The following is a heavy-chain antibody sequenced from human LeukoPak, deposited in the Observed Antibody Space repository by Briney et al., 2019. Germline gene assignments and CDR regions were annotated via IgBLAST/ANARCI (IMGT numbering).Heavy chain of an antibody. CDR3: ARDPHTLYDSSGFDY. CDR2: ISAYNGNT. D-gene: IGHD3-22*01. J-gene: IGHJ4*02. Sequence: ASVKVSCKASGYTFTSYGISWVRQAPGQGLEWMGWISAYNGNTNYAQKLQGRVTMTTDTSTSTACMELRSLRSDDTAVYYCARDPHTLYDSSGFDYWGQGTLVTVSS. CDR1: GYTFTSYG. V-gene: IGHV1-18*01.